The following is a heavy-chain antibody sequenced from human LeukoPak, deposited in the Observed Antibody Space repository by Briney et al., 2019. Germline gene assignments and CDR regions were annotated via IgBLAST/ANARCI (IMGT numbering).Heavy chain of an antibody. CDR2: IYYSGST. D-gene: IGHD1-26*01. J-gene: IGHJ4*02. CDR3: ARDTLELHFDY. CDR1: GGSISNGDYY. V-gene: IGHV4-30-4*08. Sequence: SQTLSLTCTVSGGSISNGDYYWSWIRQPPGKGLEWIGYIYYSGSTYYNPSLKSRVTISVDTSKNQFSLKLSSVTAADTAVYYCARDTLELHFDYWGQGTLVTVSS.